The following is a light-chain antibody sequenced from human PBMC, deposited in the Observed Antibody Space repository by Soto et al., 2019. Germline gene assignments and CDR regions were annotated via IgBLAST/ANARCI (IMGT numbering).Light chain of an antibody. V-gene: IGKV1-33*01. J-gene: IGKJ3*01. CDR2: DAS. CDR3: QQYDNLPLT. CDR1: QDISHY. Sequence: DIQMTQSPSSLSASVGDRVTITCQASQDISHYLNWYQQKPGKAPKLLIYDASNLETGVPSRFSGGGSGTDFTFTIISLQPEDTATYYCQQYDNLPLTFGPGTKVDIK.